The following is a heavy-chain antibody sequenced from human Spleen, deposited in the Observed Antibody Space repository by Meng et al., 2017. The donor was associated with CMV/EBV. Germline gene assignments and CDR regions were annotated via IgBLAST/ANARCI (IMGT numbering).Heavy chain of an antibody. CDR3: ARGYCSGGTCFPHFDY. CDR2: INPDSGGT. V-gene: IGHV1-2*02. J-gene: IGHJ4*02. Sequence: ASVKVSCKASGYTFTGYYMHWVRQAPGQGLEWMGWINPDSGGTKYAQKFQGRVAMTRDTSISTGYMELSRLRSDDTAVYYCARGYCSGGTCFPHFDYWGQGTLVTVSS. D-gene: IGHD2-15*01. CDR1: GYTFTGYY.